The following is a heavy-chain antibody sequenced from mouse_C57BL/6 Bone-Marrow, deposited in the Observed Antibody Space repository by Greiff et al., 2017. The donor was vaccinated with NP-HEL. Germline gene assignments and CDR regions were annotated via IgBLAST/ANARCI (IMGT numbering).Heavy chain of an antibody. CDR2: ISGGGGNT. D-gene: IGHD2-10*01. Sequence: DVMLVESGGGLVKPGGSLKLSCAASGFTFSSYTMSWVRQTPEKRLEWVATISGGGGNTYYPDSVKGRFTISRDNATNTLYLQMRSLRSEDTALYYCARHLPGFAYWGQGTLVTVSA. CDR1: GFTFSSYT. V-gene: IGHV5-9*01. CDR3: ARHLPGFAY. J-gene: IGHJ3*01.